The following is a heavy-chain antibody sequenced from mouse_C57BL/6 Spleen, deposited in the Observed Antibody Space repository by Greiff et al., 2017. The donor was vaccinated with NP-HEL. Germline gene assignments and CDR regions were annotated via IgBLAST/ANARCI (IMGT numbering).Heavy chain of an antibody. CDR3: AREDYYGSSYLDY. CDR1: GFTFSSYA. CDR2: ISDGGSYT. J-gene: IGHJ2*01. Sequence: DVKLVESGGGLVKPGGSLKLSCAASGFTFSSYAMSWVRQTPEKRLEWVATISDGGSYTYYPDNVKGRFTISRDNAKNNLYLQMSHLKSEDTAMYYCAREDYYGSSYLDYWGQGTTLTVSS. D-gene: IGHD1-1*01. V-gene: IGHV5-4*01.